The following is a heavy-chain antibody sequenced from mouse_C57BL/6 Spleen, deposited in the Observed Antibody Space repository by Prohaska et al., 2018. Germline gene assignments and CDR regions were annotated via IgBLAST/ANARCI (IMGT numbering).Heavy chain of an antibody. Sequence: SGSTFTDYYMNWVTQNHGKSLEWIGDINPNNGGTSYNQKFKGKATLTVDKSSSTAYMELRSLTSEDSAVYYCATAYYSNYVLDYWGQGTTLTVSS. CDR2: INPNNGGT. V-gene: IGHV1-26*01. J-gene: IGHJ2*01. CDR3: ATAYYSNYVLDY. CDR1: GSTFTDYY. D-gene: IGHD2-5*01.